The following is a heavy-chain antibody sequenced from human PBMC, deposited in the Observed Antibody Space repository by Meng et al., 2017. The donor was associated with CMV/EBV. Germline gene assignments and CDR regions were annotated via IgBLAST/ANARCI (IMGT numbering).Heavy chain of an antibody. CDR1: RSSYY. CDR2: IYYSGST. CDR3: ARWGGDIVVVPAAIGEFDY. Sequence: RSSYYWGWIRQPPGKGLEWIGSIYYSGSTYYNPSLKSRVTISVDTSKNQFSLKLSSVTAADTAVYYCARWGGDIVVVPAAIGEFDYWGQGTLVPSPQ. V-gene: IGHV4-39*01. D-gene: IGHD2-2*01. J-gene: IGHJ4*02.